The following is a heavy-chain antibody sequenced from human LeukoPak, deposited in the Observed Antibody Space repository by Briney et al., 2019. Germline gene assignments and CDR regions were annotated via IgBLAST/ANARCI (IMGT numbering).Heavy chain of an antibody. V-gene: IGHV4-34*01. Sequence: PSETLSLTCAVYGGSFSGYYWSWIRQPPGKGLEWIGEINHSGNTNYNPSLKSRVTISVDTSKNQFSLKLSSVTAADTAVYYCARLMDTAMVPWYFDLWGRGTLVTVSS. CDR3: ARLMDTAMVPWYFDL. CDR1: GGSFSGYY. J-gene: IGHJ2*01. D-gene: IGHD5-18*01. CDR2: INHSGNT.